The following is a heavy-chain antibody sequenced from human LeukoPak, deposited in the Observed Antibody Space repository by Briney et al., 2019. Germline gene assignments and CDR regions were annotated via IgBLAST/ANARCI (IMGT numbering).Heavy chain of an antibody. D-gene: IGHD4-17*01. J-gene: IGHJ4*02. Sequence: PGRSLRLSCAASGFTFSSYGMHWVRQAPGKGLEWVAAIWYDGSNKYYADSVKGRFTISRDNSKNTLYLQMNSLRAEDTAVYYCAKDQDYGDDMLDYWGQGTLVTVSS. CDR1: GFTFSSYG. V-gene: IGHV3-33*06. CDR2: IWYDGSNK. CDR3: AKDQDYGDDMLDY.